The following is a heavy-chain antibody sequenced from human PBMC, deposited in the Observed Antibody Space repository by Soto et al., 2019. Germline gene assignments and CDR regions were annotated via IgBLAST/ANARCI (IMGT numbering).Heavy chain of an antibody. D-gene: IGHD2-21*02. Sequence: GESLKISCKGSGYIFTSYWIGWVRQMPGKGLEWMGIIYPGDSDTRYSPTFQGQVTNSAGRSISTAYLQWSSLKASDTAMYYCARHPRRHCGGDCYSLYYYYGMDVWGQGTTVTVSS. CDR3: ARHPRRHCGGDCYSLYYYYGMDV. V-gene: IGHV5-51*01. CDR1: GYIFTSYW. J-gene: IGHJ6*02. CDR2: IYPGDSDT.